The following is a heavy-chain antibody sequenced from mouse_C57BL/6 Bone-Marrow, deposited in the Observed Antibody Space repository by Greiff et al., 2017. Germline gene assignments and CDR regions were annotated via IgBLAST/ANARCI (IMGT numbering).Heavy chain of an antibody. CDR3: ARDADCYGSSYRYFDV. J-gene: IGHJ1*03. CDR2: SRNKANDYTT. V-gene: IGHV7-1*01. CDR1: GFTFSDFY. D-gene: IGHD1-1*01. Sequence: EVKLMESGGGLVQSGRSLRLSCATSGFTFSDFYMEWVRQAPGKGLEWIAASRNKANDYTTEYSASVKGRFIGSRDTSESILYPQMNALRAEDTAIYYCARDADCYGSSYRYFDVWGTGTTVTVSS.